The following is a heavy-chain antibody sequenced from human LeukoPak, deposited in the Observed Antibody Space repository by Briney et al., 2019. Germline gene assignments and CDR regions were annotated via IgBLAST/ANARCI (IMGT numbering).Heavy chain of an antibody. Sequence: GGSLRLSCAASGFTFSSYEMNWVRQAAGKGLEWVSYISSSGSTIYYADSVKGRFTISRDNAKNSLYLQMNSLRAEDTAVYYCARAQGDGDYPDYWGQGTLVTVSS. V-gene: IGHV3-48*03. CDR3: ARAQGDGDYPDY. J-gene: IGHJ4*02. CDR1: GFTFSSYE. D-gene: IGHD4-17*01. CDR2: ISSSGSTI.